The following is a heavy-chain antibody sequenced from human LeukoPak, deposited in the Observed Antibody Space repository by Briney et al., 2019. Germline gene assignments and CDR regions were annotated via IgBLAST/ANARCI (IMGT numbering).Heavy chain of an antibody. J-gene: IGHJ6*03. Sequence: PSETLSLTCTVSGGSISSSSYYWSWIRQPAGKGLEWIGRIYTSGSTNYNPSLKSRVTMSVDTSKNQFSLKLSSVTAADTAVYYCAVYSGYDFSYYYYYMDVWGKGTTVTVSS. CDR1: GGSISSSSYY. D-gene: IGHD5-12*01. CDR3: AVYSGYDFSYYYYYMDV. CDR2: IYTSGST. V-gene: IGHV4-61*02.